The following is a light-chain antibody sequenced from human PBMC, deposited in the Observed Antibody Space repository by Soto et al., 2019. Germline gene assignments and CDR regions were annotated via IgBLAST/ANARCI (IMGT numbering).Light chain of an antibody. V-gene: IGKV3-15*01. CDR1: QSVSSD. J-gene: IGKJ2*01. CDR3: QQYNDWPPYT. CDR2: GAS. Sequence: ETVLTQSPATLSVSPGERATLSFRASQSVSSDLAWYQQKPGQAPRLLIYGASTRATGIPARFSGSGSGTELTLAISGLQSEDFAVYFCQQYNDWPPYTFGQGTKLEIK.